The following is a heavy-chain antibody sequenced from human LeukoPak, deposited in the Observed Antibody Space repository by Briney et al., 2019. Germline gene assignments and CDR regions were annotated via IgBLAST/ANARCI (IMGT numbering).Heavy chain of an antibody. D-gene: IGHD3-22*01. CDR2: ISVSGGTA. V-gene: IGHV3-23*01. Sequence: GGSLRLSCAASGFTFSIYAMSWVRQAPGKGLEWVSAISVSGGTAYYADSVKGRFTISRDNSKNTLYLQMNSLRAEDTAVDYCAKKGYYDGSGYYMYYFDHWGQGTLVTVSS. CDR1: GFTFSIYA. CDR3: AKKGYYDGSGYYMYYFDH. J-gene: IGHJ4*02.